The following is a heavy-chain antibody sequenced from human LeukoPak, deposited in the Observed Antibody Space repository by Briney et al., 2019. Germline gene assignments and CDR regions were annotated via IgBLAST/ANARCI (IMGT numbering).Heavy chain of an antibody. D-gene: IGHD6-6*01. V-gene: IGHV3-23*01. Sequence: GGSLRLSCAASGFTFSSYAMSWVRQAPGKGLEWVSVISGSGVTTYYADSVKGRFTISRDNPKNTLYLQMNSLRAEDTAVYYCAKEARRSIGEPDAFDIWGQGTMVTVSS. CDR3: AKEARRSIGEPDAFDI. J-gene: IGHJ3*02. CDR1: GFTFSSYA. CDR2: ISGSGVTT.